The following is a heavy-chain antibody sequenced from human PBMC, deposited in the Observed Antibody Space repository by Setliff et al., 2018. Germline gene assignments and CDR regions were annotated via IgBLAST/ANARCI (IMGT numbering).Heavy chain of an antibody. CDR3: ARMSGFQYIDV. D-gene: IGHD3-3*01. Sequence: SETLSLTCTVSGDSISSRRNYWGWFRQPAGKELEWIGQIYASWSTNYNPSLKSRVTISLDTSKNQFSLSLTSVTAEGTAVYYCARMSGFQYIDVWDKGTTVPVSS. CDR2: IYASWST. CDR1: GDSISSRRNY. J-gene: IGHJ6*03. V-gene: IGHV4-61*09.